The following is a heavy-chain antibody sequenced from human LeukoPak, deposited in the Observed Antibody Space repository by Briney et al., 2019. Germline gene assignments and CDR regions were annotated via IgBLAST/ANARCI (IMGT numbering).Heavy chain of an antibody. V-gene: IGHV4-4*07. J-gene: IGHJ4*02. CDR1: GGSISSYY. CDR2: IYTSGST. Sequence: SETLSLTCSVSGGSISSYYWSWIRQPAGKGLEWIGRIYTSGSTNYNPSLKSRVAMSVDTSKNQFSLKLSSVTAADTAVYYCARETLGYCSSTSCYAFDYWGQGTLVTVSS. D-gene: IGHD2-2*01. CDR3: ARETLGYCSSTSCYAFDY.